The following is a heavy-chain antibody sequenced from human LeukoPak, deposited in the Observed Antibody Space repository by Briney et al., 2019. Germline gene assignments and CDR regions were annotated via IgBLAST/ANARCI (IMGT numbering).Heavy chain of an antibody. CDR3: ARGQWLPKIYHFDY. V-gene: IGHV3-48*04. CDR1: GFTASSTS. J-gene: IGHJ4*02. CDR2: IRGDTST. D-gene: IGHD6-19*01. Sequence: GGSLRLSCAASGFTASSTSIIWVRQAPGKGLECVSYIRGDTSTEYAEYVRGRFTISRDNAKNSLYLQMNSLRAEDTAVYYCARGQWLPKIYHFDYWGQGTLVTVSS.